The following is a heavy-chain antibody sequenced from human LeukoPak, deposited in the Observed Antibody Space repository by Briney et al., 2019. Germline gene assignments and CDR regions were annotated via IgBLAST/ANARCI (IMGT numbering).Heavy chain of an antibody. V-gene: IGHV4-39*01. CDR1: GGSISSSSYY. Sequence: SETLSLTCTVSGGSISSSSYYWGWIRQPPGKGLEWIGSIYYSGSTYYNPSLESRVTISVDTSKNQFSLKLSSVTAADTAVYYCARKGSRGWNYGYFDYWGQGTLVTVSS. CDR2: IYYSGST. D-gene: IGHD1-7*01. J-gene: IGHJ4*02. CDR3: ARKGSRGWNYGYFDY.